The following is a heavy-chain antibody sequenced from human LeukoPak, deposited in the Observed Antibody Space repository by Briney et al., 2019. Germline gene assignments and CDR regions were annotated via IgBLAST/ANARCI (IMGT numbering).Heavy chain of an antibody. V-gene: IGHV4-31*03. Sequence: SETLSLTCTVSGGSISSGGYYWSWIRQHPGKGLEWIGYIYYSGSTYYNPSLKSRVTISVDTSKNQFSLKLSSVTAADTAVYYCARGGDWLFDYWGQGILVTVSS. J-gene: IGHJ4*02. D-gene: IGHD2-21*02. CDR3: ARGGDWLFDY. CDR1: GGSISSGGYY. CDR2: IYYSGST.